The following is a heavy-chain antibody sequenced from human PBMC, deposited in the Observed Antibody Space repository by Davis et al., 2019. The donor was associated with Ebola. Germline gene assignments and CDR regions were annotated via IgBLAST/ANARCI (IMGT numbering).Heavy chain of an antibody. V-gene: IGHV3-23*01. CDR2: GTSADT. Sequence: GGSLRLSCSASGFIFSTYVMSWVRQAPGKGLEWVSTYGTSADTYYADSVKGRFTISRDNSKNTLYLQMDSLRAEDTAVYYCASQGYYYYGMDVWGKGTTVTVSS. CDR1: GFIFSTYV. CDR3: ASQGYYYYGMDV. J-gene: IGHJ6*04.